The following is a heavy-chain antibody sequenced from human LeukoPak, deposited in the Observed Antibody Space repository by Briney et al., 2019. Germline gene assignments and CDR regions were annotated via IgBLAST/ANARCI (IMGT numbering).Heavy chain of an antibody. Sequence: GGSLRLSCAASGFTFSSYSMNWVRQAPGKGLEWVSYIGTSSTIYYLDSVKGRFTISRDNAKNSLYLLMNSLRAEDTAVYYCARAQGSGTYYPFDYWGQGTLVTVSS. CDR2: IGTSSTI. J-gene: IGHJ4*02. V-gene: IGHV3-48*04. CDR1: GFTFSSYS. CDR3: ARAQGSGTYYPFDY. D-gene: IGHD3-10*01.